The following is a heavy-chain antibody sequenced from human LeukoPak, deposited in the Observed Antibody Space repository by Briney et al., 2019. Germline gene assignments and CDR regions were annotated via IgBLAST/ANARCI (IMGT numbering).Heavy chain of an antibody. J-gene: IGHJ3*02. D-gene: IGHD3-10*01. Sequence: ASVKVSCKASGYTFTSYAMHWVRQAPGQRLEWMGRINAGNGNTKYSQEFQGRVTITRDTSASTAYMELSSLRSEDMAVYYCARGTVRGVHHAFDIWGQGTMVTVSS. CDR3: ARGTVRGVHHAFDI. CDR1: GYTFTSYA. V-gene: IGHV1-3*03. CDR2: INAGNGNT.